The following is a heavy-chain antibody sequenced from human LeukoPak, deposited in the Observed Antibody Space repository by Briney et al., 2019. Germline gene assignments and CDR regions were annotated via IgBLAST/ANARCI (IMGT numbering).Heavy chain of an antibody. CDR1: GFTFSSYG. D-gene: IGHD3-9*01. V-gene: IGHV3-21*01. J-gene: IGHJ4*02. CDR3: ARESDILTGFDY. CDR2: ISSSSSYI. Sequence: GGSLRLSCAASGFTFSSYGMHWVRQAPGKGLEWVSSISSSSSYIYYADSVKGRFTISRDNAKNSLYLQMNSLRAEDTAVYYCARESDILTGFDYWGQGTLVTVSS.